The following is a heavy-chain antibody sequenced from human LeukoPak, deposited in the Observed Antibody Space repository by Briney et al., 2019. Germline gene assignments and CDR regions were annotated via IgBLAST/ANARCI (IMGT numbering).Heavy chain of an antibody. V-gene: IGHV3-23*01. CDR3: AKVLEEGSLGLGLSLYFQH. CDR1: GFSVSSFG. Sequence: GGSLRLSCAVSGFSVSSFGMSWVRQAPGKGLEWISAISLNGETTWYADSVTGRFTISRDNSKNTLYLQMNSLRAEDTAVYYCAKVLEEGSLGLGLSLYFQHWGQGTLVTVSS. CDR2: ISLNGETT. D-gene: IGHD2-15*01. J-gene: IGHJ1*01.